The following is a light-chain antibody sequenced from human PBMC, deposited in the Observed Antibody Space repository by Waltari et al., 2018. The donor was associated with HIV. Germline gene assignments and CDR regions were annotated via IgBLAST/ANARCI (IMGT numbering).Light chain of an antibody. J-gene: IGLJ2*01. CDR1: SPHIGGNT. Sequence: QSVLTQPPSASGTPGQRVTISCSGTSPHIGGNTVNGYQHLPGTAPKLLIYSNHQRPSGFPDRFSGSKSGTSASLAISGLQSEDEADYYCASRDDSLNGPVFGRGTKLTVL. CDR2: SNH. V-gene: IGLV1-44*01. CDR3: ASRDDSLNGPV.